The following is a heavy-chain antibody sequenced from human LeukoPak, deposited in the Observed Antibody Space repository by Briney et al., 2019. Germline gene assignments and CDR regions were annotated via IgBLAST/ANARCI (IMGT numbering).Heavy chain of an antibody. CDR2: ISSSSSYT. V-gene: IGHV3-11*03. CDR3: ATYGSGSYSSDYAFDI. Sequence: GGSLRLSCAASGFTFSNYYMSWIRQAPGKGLEWVSYISSSSSYTNYADSVKGRFTISRDNAKNSLYLQMNSLRAEDTAVYYCATYGSGSYSSDYAFDIWGQGTMVTVSS. J-gene: IGHJ3*02. CDR1: GFTFSNYY. D-gene: IGHD3-10*01.